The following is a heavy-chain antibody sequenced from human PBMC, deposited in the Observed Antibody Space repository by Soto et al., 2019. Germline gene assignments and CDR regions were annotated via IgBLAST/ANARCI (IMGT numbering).Heavy chain of an antibody. Sequence: GESLKISCAASGFTFSSYAMSWVRQAPGKGLEWVSAISGSGGSTYYADSVKGRFTISRDNSKNTLYLQMNSLRAEDTAVYYRAKNLERAFDIWGQGTMVTVSS. CDR2: ISGSGGST. V-gene: IGHV3-23*01. CDR1: GFTFSSYA. CDR3: AKNLERAFDI. D-gene: IGHD1-1*01. J-gene: IGHJ3*02.